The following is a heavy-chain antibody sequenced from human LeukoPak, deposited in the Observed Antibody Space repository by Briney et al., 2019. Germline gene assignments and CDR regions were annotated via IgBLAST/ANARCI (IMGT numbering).Heavy chain of an antibody. Sequence: GGSLRLSCAASGFTFNSYGMSWVRQAPGKGLEWVSAISGSGGSTYYADSVKGRFTISRDNSKNTLYLQMNSLRAEDTAVYYCAKDVSGSYFFYFDYWGQGTLVTVSS. V-gene: IGHV3-23*01. J-gene: IGHJ4*02. CDR3: AKDVSGSYFFYFDY. CDR2: ISGSGGST. CDR1: GFTFNSYG. D-gene: IGHD1-26*01.